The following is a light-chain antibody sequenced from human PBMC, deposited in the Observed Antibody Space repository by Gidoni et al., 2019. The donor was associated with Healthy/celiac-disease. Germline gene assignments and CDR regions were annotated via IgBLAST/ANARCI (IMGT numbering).Light chain of an antibody. Sequence: AIRMTQSPSSLSASTGDRVTITCRASQGISSYLAWYQQKPGKAPQRLIYAASTLQSGVPSRFSGSGSGTDFTLTISCLQSEDFATYYCQQYYSYLLTFGGXTKVEIK. CDR1: QGISSY. CDR3: QQYYSYLLT. CDR2: AAS. J-gene: IGKJ4*01. V-gene: IGKV1-8*01.